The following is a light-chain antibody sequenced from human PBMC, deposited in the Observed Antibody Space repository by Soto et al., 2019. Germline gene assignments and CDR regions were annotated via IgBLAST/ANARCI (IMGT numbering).Light chain of an antibody. V-gene: IGKV1-33*01. CDR2: EGS. J-gene: IGKJ2*01. Sequence: DIQLTQSPSSLSASVGDRVTITCQASQDIKNFLNWYQQKPGKAPKLLIYEGSSLETGVPSRFSGSGSATDFTFAISSLQPEDIATYYCQQYDDLPYTFGQGTKLEI. CDR3: QQYDDLPYT. CDR1: QDIKNF.